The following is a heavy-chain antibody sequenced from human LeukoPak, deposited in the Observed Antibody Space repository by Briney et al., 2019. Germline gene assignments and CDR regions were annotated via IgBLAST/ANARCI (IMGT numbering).Heavy chain of an antibody. V-gene: IGHV4-59*08. Sequence: GSLRLSCVASGFTFSSYALNWIRQPPGKGLEWIGYIYYSGRTNYNPSLKSRATISLDTSKNQFSLSLSSVTAADTAVYYCAGHIITTTAVDYWGQGTLVTVSS. D-gene: IGHD4-11*01. CDR3: AGHIITTTAVDY. CDR1: GFTFSSYA. CDR2: IYYSGRT. J-gene: IGHJ4*02.